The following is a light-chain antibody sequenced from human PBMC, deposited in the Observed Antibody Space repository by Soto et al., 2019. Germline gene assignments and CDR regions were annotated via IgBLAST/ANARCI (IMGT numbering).Light chain of an antibody. Sequence: SYELTQPPSMSVYPGQTATITCSGDKLGDKYACWYQQKSGQSPVLVIYQDDRRPSGIPERFSGSNSGNTATLTISGTQAMDEADYYCQAWDARTVVFGGGTKLTVL. V-gene: IGLV3-1*01. CDR3: QAWDARTVV. CDR1: KLGDKY. CDR2: QDD. J-gene: IGLJ2*01.